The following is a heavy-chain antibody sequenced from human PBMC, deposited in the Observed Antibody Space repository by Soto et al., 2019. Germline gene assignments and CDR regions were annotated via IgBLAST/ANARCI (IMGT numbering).Heavy chain of an antibody. Sequence: GDSLKISCKGSGYSFTSYWIGWVRQMPGKGLEWMGIIYPGDSDTRYSPSFQGQVTISADKSISTAYLQWSSLKASDTAMYYCARLYYDPFRRGYGMDVWGQGTTVTVSS. CDR3: ARLYYDPFRRGYGMDV. CDR2: IYPGDSDT. J-gene: IGHJ6*02. V-gene: IGHV5-51*01. CDR1: GYSFTSYW. D-gene: IGHD3-22*01.